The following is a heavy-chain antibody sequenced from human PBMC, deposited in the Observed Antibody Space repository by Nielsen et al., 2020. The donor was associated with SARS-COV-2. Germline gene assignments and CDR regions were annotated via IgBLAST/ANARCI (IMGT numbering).Heavy chain of an antibody. V-gene: IGHV3-43*01. D-gene: IGHD6-25*01. J-gene: IGHJ4*02. CDR1: GFNFHEYS. Sequence: GGSLRLSCAASGFNFHEYSMNWVRQAPGKGLEWVSLISWDGDSTYYADSVKGRFTISRDNSKNSLYLQMNSLRTEDTAFYYCVRRPAAPRGSEFDYWGQGTLVTVSS. CDR2: ISWDGDST. CDR3: VRRPAAPRGSEFDY.